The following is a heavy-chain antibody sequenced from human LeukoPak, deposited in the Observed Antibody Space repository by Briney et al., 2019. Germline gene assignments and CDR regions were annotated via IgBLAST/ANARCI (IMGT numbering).Heavy chain of an antibody. V-gene: IGHV1-8*01. CDR3: ARVGRGYDFWSGYWSARYYYYGMDV. CDR2: MNPNSGNT. J-gene: IGHJ6*02. D-gene: IGHD3-3*01. Sequence: ASVKVSCKASGYTFTSYDINWVRQATGQGLEWMGWMNPNSGNTGYAQKFQGRVTMTRNTSISTAYMELSSLRSEDTAVYYCARVGRGYDFWSGYWSARYYYYGMDVWGQGTTVTVSS. CDR1: GYTFTSYD.